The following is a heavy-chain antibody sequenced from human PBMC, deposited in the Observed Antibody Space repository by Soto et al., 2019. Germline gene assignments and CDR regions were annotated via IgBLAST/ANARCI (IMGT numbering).Heavy chain of an antibody. J-gene: IGHJ5*02. CDR1: GGSISSRGYY. Sequence: QLQLQESGPGLVKPSETLSLTCTVSGGSISSRGYYWGWIRQPPGKGLEWIGTIYYSGSTYYNPSLKSRVTISVDTSKNQFSLNLSSVTAADTAVYYWATSSWFDPWGQGTLVTVSS. CDR2: IYYSGST. CDR3: ATSSWFDP. V-gene: IGHV4-39*01. D-gene: IGHD6-13*01.